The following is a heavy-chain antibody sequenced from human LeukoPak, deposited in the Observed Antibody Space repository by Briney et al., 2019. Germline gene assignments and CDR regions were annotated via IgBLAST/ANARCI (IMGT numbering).Heavy chain of an antibody. Sequence: SETLSLTCAVYGGSFSGYYWSWIRQPPGKELEWIGEINHSGSTNYNPSLKSRVTISVDTSKNQFSLKLSSVTAADTAVYYCARDRGSSGWYGTNYYFDYWGQGTLVTVSS. CDR3: ARDRGSSGWYGTNYYFDY. V-gene: IGHV4-34*01. CDR1: GGSFSGYY. D-gene: IGHD6-19*01. CDR2: INHSGST. J-gene: IGHJ4*02.